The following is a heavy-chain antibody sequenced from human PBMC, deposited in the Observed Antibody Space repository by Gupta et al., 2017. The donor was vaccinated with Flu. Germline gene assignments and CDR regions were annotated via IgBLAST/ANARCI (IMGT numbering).Heavy chain of an antibody. CDR2: ISSSSKYI. Sequence: EVQLVESGGGLVKPGGSLSLSCAASGFTFSTYSMNWVRQAPGEGPEWVSSISSSSKYIYYADSVKGRFTISRDDAKNSLYLQMNSLRAEDTAVYFCAKRRDVARGYSRPDFDYWGQGTLGTVSS. J-gene: IGHJ4*02. D-gene: IGHD3-22*01. CDR1: GFTFSTYS. CDR3: AKRRDVARGYSRPDFDY. V-gene: IGHV3-21*01.